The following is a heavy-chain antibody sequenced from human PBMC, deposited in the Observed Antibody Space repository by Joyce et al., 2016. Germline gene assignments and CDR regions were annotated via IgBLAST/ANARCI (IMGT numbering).Heavy chain of an antibody. V-gene: IGHV1-3*01. CDR2: INAGQGNT. D-gene: IGHD1-26*01. CDR3: ARGQGGNIDY. J-gene: IGHJ4*02. Sequence: QVQLVQSGAEVRKPGASVKVSCKASEYPFTIYAMHWVRQAPGQRLEWLGYINAGQGNTKYSQKCQGRVTITRNTSATTAYMELSGLRFEDTALYYCARGQGGNIDYWGQGTLVSVSS. CDR1: EYPFTIYA.